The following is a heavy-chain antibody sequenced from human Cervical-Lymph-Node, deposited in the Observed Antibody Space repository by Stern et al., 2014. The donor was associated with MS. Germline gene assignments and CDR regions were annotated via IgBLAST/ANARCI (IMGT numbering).Heavy chain of an antibody. J-gene: IGHJ4*02. CDR1: GFTFTSSA. CDR2: IAVGRGKT. D-gene: IGHD6-13*01. V-gene: IGHV1-58*01. CDR3: AAGSSSWYYFDY. Sequence: QLVQSGPEVKKPGPSVKVSCKASGFTFTSSAVQWVRPARGPRLDWIGWIAVGRGKTNYAQQFHDRGTITRDMSTNHAYMELSSLRSEDTAVYYCAAGSSSWYYFDYWGQGTLVTVSS.